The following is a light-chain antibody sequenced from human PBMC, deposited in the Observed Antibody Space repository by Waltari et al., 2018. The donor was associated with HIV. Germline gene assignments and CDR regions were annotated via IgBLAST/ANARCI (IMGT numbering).Light chain of an antibody. CDR2: GAS. V-gene: IGKV3-15*01. CDR3: QQYNNWPSLT. CDR1: QSINNN. J-gene: IGKJ4*01. Sequence: EIVMTQSPATLSMSPGERTTLPCRYSQSINNNLAWYQQRPGQAPRLLIFGASTRATGIPARFSGSGSGTEFTLTITSLQSEDFAVYYCQQYNNWPSLTFGGGTKVEIK.